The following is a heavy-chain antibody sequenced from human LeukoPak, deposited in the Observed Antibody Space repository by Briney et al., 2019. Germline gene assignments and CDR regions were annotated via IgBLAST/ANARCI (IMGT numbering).Heavy chain of an antibody. CDR3: VGYYYDSSGYLDY. V-gene: IGHV3-30*01. CDR2: ISYDGSKK. CDR1: GLTFNTYA. Sequence: SGGSLRLSCAASGLTFNTYAMHWVRQAPGKGLEWVAVISYDGSKKFYADSVKGRFTISRDNSKNTLYLQMNSLRAEDTAVYYCVGYYYDSSGYLDYWGQGTLVTVSS. J-gene: IGHJ4*02. D-gene: IGHD3-22*01.